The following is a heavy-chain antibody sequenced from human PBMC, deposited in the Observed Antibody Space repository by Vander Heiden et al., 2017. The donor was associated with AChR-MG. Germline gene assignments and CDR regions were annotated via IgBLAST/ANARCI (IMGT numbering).Heavy chain of an antibody. CDR2: ISYDGSNK. CDR1: GFPFSSYA. CDR3: AREKLGIYKRKDAFDI. V-gene: IGHV3-30-3*01. J-gene: IGHJ3*02. D-gene: IGHD7-27*01. Sequence: QVQLVESGGGVVQPGRSLRLSCAASGFPFSSYAMHWVRQAPGKGLEWVAVISYDGSNKYYADSVKGRFTISRDNSKNTLYLQMNSLRAEDTAVYYCAREKLGIYKRKDAFDIWGQGTMVTVSS.